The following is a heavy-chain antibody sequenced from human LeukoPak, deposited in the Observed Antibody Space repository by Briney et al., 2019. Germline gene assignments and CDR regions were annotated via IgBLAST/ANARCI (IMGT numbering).Heavy chain of an antibody. CDR2: INDDTP. Sequence: GGSLRLSCTTSGFSFNTYSMSWVRQAPGKGLEWVSAINDDTPYYTDSVKGRFTISRDHSKNTLYLQMHSLRAEGTAVYYCTKEPYHSGSYYFDYWGQGTLVTVSS. D-gene: IGHD1-26*01. J-gene: IGHJ4*02. V-gene: IGHV3-23*01. CDR3: TKEPYHSGSYYFDY. CDR1: GFSFNTYS.